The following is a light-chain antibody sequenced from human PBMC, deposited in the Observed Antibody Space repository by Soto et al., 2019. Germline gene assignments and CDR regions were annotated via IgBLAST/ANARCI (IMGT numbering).Light chain of an antibody. J-gene: IGLJ3*02. Sequence: QSALTQPPSAPGSPGQSVTISCTGTSSDVGGYNYVSWYQQHPGKAPKLMIYEVSKRPSGVPDRFSGSKSGNTASLTVSGLQAEDEADYNCSSYAGSNNWVFGGGTKVTVL. CDR3: SSYAGSNNWV. CDR1: SSDVGGYNY. CDR2: EVS. V-gene: IGLV2-8*01.